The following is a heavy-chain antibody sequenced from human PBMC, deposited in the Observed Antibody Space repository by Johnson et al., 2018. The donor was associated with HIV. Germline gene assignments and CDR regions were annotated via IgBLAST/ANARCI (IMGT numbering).Heavy chain of an antibody. Sequence: QMLLVESGGGVVQPGRSLRLSCAASGFTFSSYGMHWVRQAPGKGLEWVAVIWYDGSNKYYADSVKGRFTISRDNSKNTLYLQMNSLRPEATAVYYCARDGTWELHRHAFDIWGQGTMVTVSS. V-gene: IGHV3-33*01. CDR2: IWYDGSNK. D-gene: IGHD1-26*01. CDR1: GFTFSSYG. CDR3: ARDGTWELHRHAFDI. J-gene: IGHJ3*02.